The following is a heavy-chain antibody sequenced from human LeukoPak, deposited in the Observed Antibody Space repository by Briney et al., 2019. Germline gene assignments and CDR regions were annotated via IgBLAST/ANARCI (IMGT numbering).Heavy chain of an antibody. Sequence: SETLCLTCTVSGGSISNYYWSRIRQPPGKGLEWIGYIYYSGSTNYNPSLKSRVTISVDTSKNQFSLKLSSVTAADTAVYYCARDDYGDYFDYWGQGTLVTVSS. CDR1: GGSISNYY. J-gene: IGHJ4*02. V-gene: IGHV4-59*01. D-gene: IGHD4-17*01. CDR2: IYYSGST. CDR3: ARDDYGDYFDY.